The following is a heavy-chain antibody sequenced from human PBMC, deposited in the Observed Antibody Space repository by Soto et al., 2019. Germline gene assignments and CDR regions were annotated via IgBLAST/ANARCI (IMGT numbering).Heavy chain of an antibody. Sequence: GSLRLSCAASGFTFSSYEMNWVRQAPGKGLEWVSYISSSGSTIYYADSVKGRFTISRDNAKNSLYLQMNSLSAEDTAVYYCASKRACVGTSCPLYPYYYYGIDGCRQGTTVTVSS. J-gene: IGHJ6*02. CDR3: ASKRACVGTSCPLYPYYYYGIDG. CDR1: GFTFSSYE. V-gene: IGHV3-48*03. CDR2: ISSSGSTI. D-gene: IGHD2-2*02.